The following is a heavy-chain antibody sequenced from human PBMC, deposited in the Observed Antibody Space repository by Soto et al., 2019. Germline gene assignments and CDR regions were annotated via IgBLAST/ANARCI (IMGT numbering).Heavy chain of an antibody. CDR1: GYTLTELS. J-gene: IGHJ6*02. CDR3: ARGPGSGSYLDYYGMDV. CDR2: ISAYNGNT. Sequence: VASVKVSCKVSGYTLTELSMHWVRQAPGKGLEWMGWISAYNGNTNYAQKLQGRVTMTTDTSTSTAYMELRSLRSDDTAVYYCARGPGSGSYLDYYGMDVWGQGTTVTVSS. D-gene: IGHD3-10*01. V-gene: IGHV1-18*01.